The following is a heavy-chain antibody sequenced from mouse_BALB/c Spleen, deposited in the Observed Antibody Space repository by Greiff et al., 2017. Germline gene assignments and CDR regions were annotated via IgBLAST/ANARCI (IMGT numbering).Heavy chain of an antibody. CDR2: ISYSGST. J-gene: IGHJ3*01. D-gene: IGHD1-1*01. CDR1: GDSITSGY. CDR3: ARWSYYGSSYWFAY. V-gene: IGHV3-8*02. Sequence: EVKVVESGPSLVKPSQTLSLTCSVTGDSITSGYWNWIRKFPGNKLEYMGYISYSGSTYYNPSLKSRISITRDTSKNQYYLQLNSVTTEDTATYYCARWSYYGSSYWFAYWGQGTLVTVSA.